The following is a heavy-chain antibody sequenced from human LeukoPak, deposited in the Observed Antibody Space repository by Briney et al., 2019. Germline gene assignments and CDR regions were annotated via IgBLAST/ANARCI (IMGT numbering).Heavy chain of an antibody. CDR1: GFRFSDYY. Sequence: GGSLRLSCAASGFRFSDYYMSWIRQAPGKGLEWISYITNSGSTTYYADSVKGRFTISRDNSKNTLYLQMNSLRAEDTAVYYCAKGQQWLGGDFDYWGQGTLVTVSS. CDR3: AKGQQWLGGDFDY. V-gene: IGHV3-11*01. CDR2: ITNSGSTT. D-gene: IGHD6-19*01. J-gene: IGHJ4*02.